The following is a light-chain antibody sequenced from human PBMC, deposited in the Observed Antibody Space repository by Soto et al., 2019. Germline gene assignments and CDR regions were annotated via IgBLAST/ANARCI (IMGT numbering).Light chain of an antibody. CDR3: QQYHNWPPWT. J-gene: IGKJ1*01. CDR2: DTS. CDR1: QTVSSH. Sequence: IVMTQSPATLSVSPGESATLSCRASQTVSSHLAWYQQKPGQAPRLLIYDTSTRPTGVPARFSGSGSGTEFTLTISSLQSEDFAVYDYQQYHNWPPWTFGQGTKVDIK. V-gene: IGKV3-15*01.